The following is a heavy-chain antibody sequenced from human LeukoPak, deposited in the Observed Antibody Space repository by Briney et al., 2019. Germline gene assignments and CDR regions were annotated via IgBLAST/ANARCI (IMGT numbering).Heavy chain of an antibody. V-gene: IGHV3-48*03. J-gene: IGHJ4*02. CDR3: ARDTYFGSGTYSDY. CDR1: GFTFSNYE. D-gene: IGHD3-10*01. Sequence: GGSLRLSCVGSGFTFSNYEMSWVRQAPGKGLEWVSYISSTSGTIYYADSVKGRFTISRDNAKNSLYLQMNSLRAEDTAVYYCARDTYFGSGTYSDYWGQGALVTVCS. CDR2: ISSTSGTI.